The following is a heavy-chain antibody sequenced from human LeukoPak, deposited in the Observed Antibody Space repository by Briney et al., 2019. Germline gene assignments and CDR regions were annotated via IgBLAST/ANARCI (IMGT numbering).Heavy chain of an antibody. J-gene: IGHJ4*02. CDR2: IYTSGST. Sequence: SETLSLTCTVSGGSISSGSYYWSWIRQPAGKGLEWIGRIYTSGSTNYNPSLKSRVTISVDTSKNQFSLKLSSVTAADTAVYYCARDRCSGGSCYWSDYWGQGTLVTVSS. D-gene: IGHD2-15*01. V-gene: IGHV4-61*02. CDR1: GGSISSGSYY. CDR3: ARDRCSGGSCYWSDY.